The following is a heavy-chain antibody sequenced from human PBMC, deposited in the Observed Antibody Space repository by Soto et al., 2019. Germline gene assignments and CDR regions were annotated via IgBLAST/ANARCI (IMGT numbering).Heavy chain of an antibody. CDR3: ARDLEAAAGMVDWFDP. CDR2: IWDDGSNK. V-gene: IGHV3-33*01. D-gene: IGHD6-13*01. CDR1: GFTFSSYC. Sequence: PGGSLRLSCAAPGFTFSSYCMHWVRQGPGKGVEGVGVIWDDGSNKYYADSVNGRFTISRDNSKTTLYLQMNSLRAEDTAVSYCARDLEAAAGMVDWFDPWGQGDLVTLSS. J-gene: IGHJ5*02.